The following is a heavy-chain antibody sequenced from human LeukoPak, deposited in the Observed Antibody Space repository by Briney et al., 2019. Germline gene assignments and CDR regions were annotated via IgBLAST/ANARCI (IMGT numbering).Heavy chain of an antibody. V-gene: IGHV3-74*01. CDR1: GFTFSSYW. D-gene: IGHD2-2*01. CDR2: INSDGSST. CDR3: ARGGIVVVPAANNWFDP. Sequence: GGSLRLSCAASGFTFSSYWMHWVRQAPGKGLVWVSRINSDGSSTSYADSVKGRFTISRDNAKNTLYLQMNSLRAEDTDVYYCARGGIVVVPAANNWFDPWGQGTLVTVSP. J-gene: IGHJ5*02.